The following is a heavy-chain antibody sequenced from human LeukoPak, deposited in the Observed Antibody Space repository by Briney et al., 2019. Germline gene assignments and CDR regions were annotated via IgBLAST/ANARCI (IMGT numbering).Heavy chain of an antibody. CDR2: IYYSGST. Sequence: PSETLSLTCTVSGGSISSYYWSWIRRPPGKGLEWIGYIYYSGSTNYNPSLKSRVTVSVDTSKSQFSLKLSSVTAADTAVYYCARLVGFTDWFDPWGQGTLVTVSS. CDR1: GGSISSYY. D-gene: IGHD1-26*01. J-gene: IGHJ5*02. CDR3: ARLVGFTDWFDP. V-gene: IGHV4-59*08.